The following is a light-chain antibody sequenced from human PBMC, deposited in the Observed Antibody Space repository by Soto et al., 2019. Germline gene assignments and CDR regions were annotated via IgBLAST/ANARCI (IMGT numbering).Light chain of an antibody. CDR1: ESISRAY. V-gene: IGKV3-20*01. CDR2: GAS. J-gene: IGKJ2*01. CDR3: QQYGGVPYT. Sequence: EIVLTQSPGTLSLSPGHRATLSCRPSESISRAYLAWYQQRLGQAPRLLIYGASSGATGIPDRFSGSGSGTDFTLTIRRLEPEDCAIYYCQQYGGVPYTFGQGTKLEIK.